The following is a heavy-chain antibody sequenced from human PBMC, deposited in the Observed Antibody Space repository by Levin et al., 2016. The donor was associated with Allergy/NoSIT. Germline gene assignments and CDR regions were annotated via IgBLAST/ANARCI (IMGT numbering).Heavy chain of an antibody. CDR3: ARDREEWDQTPIYYFDY. Sequence: WIRQPPGKGLEWVAVISYDGSNKYYADSVKGRFTISRDNSKNTLYLQMNSLRAEDTAVYYCARDREEWDQTPIYYFDYWGQGTLVTVSS. J-gene: IGHJ4*02. D-gene: IGHD1-26*01. V-gene: IGHV3-30-3*01. CDR2: ISYDGSNK.